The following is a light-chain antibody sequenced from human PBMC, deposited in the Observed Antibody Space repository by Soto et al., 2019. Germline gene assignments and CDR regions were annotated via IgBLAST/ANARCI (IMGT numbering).Light chain of an antibody. Sequence: EIVLTQSPATLSLSPGETATLSCRASQSVSGYIGWYQQKPGQAPRLLIYADSNRATGIPARFSGSGSGTDFTLTISSLEPEDFAVFYCQQYGSPLWTFGQGTKVDIK. V-gene: IGKV3-11*01. CDR1: QSVSGY. J-gene: IGKJ1*01. CDR2: ADS. CDR3: QQYGSPLWT.